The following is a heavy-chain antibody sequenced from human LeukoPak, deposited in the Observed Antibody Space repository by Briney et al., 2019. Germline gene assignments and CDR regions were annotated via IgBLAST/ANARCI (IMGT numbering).Heavy chain of an antibody. CDR1: GFTFGSYW. CDR3: ARKGYRSGGSCYSTYFDY. V-gene: IGHV3-74*01. CDR2: INSDGSST. J-gene: IGHJ4*02. D-gene: IGHD2-15*01. Sequence: PGGSLRLSCAASGFTFGSYWMHWVRQAPGKGLVWVSRINSDGSSTSYADSVKGRFTISRDNAKNTLYLQMNSLRAEDTAVYYCARKGYRSGGSCYSTYFDYWGQGTLVTVSS.